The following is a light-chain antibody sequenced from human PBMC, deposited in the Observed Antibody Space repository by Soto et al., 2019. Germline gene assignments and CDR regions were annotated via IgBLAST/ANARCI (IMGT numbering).Light chain of an antibody. J-gene: IGKJ1*01. CDR1: QSVSNTY. CDR2: GAS. CDR3: QHYGSSPGT. V-gene: IGKV3-20*01. Sequence: DIVLTQSPGTLSLSPGETATLSCRPSQSVSNTYFAWYQQKPGQATRLLIYGASSRATGIPDRFTGGGSATDFTLTVNRLEPEDSAVYYCQHYGSSPGTFGPGTKVEIK.